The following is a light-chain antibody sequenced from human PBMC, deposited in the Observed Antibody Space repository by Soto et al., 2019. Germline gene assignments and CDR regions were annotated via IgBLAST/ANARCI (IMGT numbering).Light chain of an antibody. CDR2: NTN. CDR3: LLYYSGHVRL. CDR1: TGAVTSDYF. J-gene: IGLJ2*01. Sequence: QAVVTQEPSLAVSPGGTVTLTCASSTGAVTSDYFPNWIQQKPGQTPRSLIYNTNNKYSWTPARFSGYLLGGKAALTLSDVQPDDEADYYCLLYYSGHVRLFGGGTKVTVL. V-gene: IGLV7-43*01.